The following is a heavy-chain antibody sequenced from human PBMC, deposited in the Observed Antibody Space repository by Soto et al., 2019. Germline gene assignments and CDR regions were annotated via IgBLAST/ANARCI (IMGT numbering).Heavy chain of an antibody. CDR1: GDSVSSINSA. CDR2: TYYRPQWYS. J-gene: IGHJ3*01. V-gene: IGHV6-1*01. CDR3: ARNTGHNLLDV. Sequence: SQTLSLTCAISGDSVSSINSAWNCISQSPSRCLEWLGRTYYRPQWYSDYALSVNSRITINPDTSKNQFSLRLNSVTPEDTAVYFCARNTGHNLLDVWGQGTMVTV.